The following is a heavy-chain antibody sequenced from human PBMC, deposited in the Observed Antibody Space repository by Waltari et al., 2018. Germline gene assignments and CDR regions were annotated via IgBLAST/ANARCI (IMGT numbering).Heavy chain of an antibody. D-gene: IGHD3-16*01. CDR3: ARVEGAAGLDI. CDR1: GYPFTSYA. CDR2: INAGNGNT. V-gene: IGHV1-3*01. Sequence: QVQLVQSGAEVKKPGASVKVSCKASGYPFTSYAMYWVRQAPGQRLEWMGWINAGNGNTKYSQKFQGRVTITRDTSASTAYMELSSLRSEDTAVYYCARVEGAAGLDIWGQGTMVTVSS. J-gene: IGHJ3*02.